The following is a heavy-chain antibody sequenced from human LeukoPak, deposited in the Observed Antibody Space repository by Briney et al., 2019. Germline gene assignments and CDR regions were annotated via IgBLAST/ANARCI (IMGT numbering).Heavy chain of an antibody. Sequence: ASVKVSCKASGYAFTDYHISWVQQAPGQGLEWMGWVITKSGGTKYAQKFQGRVTMTRDTSISTAYMEMSSLKSDDTAVYYCARTSADDYSWGTLGDAFDVWGRGTTVVVSS. J-gene: IGHJ3*01. V-gene: IGHV1-2*02. CDR1: GYAFTDYH. CDR2: VITKSGGT. CDR3: ARTSADDYSWGTLGDAFDV. D-gene: IGHD3-16*01.